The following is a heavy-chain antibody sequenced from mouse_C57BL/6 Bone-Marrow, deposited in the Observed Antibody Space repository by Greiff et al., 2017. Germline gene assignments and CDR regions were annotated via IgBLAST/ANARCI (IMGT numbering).Heavy chain of an antibody. CDR2: ISSGSSTI. CDR3: ARDGRGYCDV. CDR1: GFTFSDYG. Sequence: EVQVVESGGGLVKPGGSLKLSCAASGFTFSDYGMHWVRQAPEKGLEWVAYISSGSSTIYYADTVKGRFTISRDNAKSTLFLQMSSLRSEDTAMYYCARDGRGYCDVGGRGTTVTVSS. J-gene: IGHJ1*03. V-gene: IGHV5-17*01. D-gene: IGHD1-1*01.